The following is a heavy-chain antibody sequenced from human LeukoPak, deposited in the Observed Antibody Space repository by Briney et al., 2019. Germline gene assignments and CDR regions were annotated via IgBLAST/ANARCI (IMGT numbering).Heavy chain of an antibody. Sequence: KAGGSLRLSCAASGFTFSNAWMSWVRLAPGKGLEWVGRIKSKTDGGTTDYAAPVKGRFTISRDDSKNTLYLQMNSLKTEDTAVYYCTTEPPIYYVDPGKDAFDIWGQGTMVTVSS. CDR3: TTEPPIYYVDPGKDAFDI. CDR2: IKSKTDGGTT. CDR1: GFTFSNAW. J-gene: IGHJ3*02. V-gene: IGHV3-15*01. D-gene: IGHD3-16*01.